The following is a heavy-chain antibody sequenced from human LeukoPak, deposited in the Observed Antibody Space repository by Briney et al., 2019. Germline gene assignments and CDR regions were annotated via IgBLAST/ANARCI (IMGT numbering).Heavy chain of an antibody. J-gene: IGHJ5*02. Sequence: SQTLSLTRSVSGGSIRGGGYYWSWIRQHPGKGLEWIGFIYDSGSAYYNPSLKSRVTISVDTSKNQFSLKLSSVTAADTALYYCARAKDNHGWSDPWGQGTLVTVSS. V-gene: IGHV4-31*03. CDR1: GGSIRGGGYY. CDR2: IYDSGSA. CDR3: ARAKDNHGWSDP. D-gene: IGHD1-14*01.